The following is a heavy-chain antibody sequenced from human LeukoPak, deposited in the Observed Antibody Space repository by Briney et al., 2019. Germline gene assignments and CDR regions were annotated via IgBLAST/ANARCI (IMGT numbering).Heavy chain of an antibody. V-gene: IGHV4-4*07. J-gene: IGHJ6*02. CDR3: ARGLGSGYGGYSRYYYYGMDV. Sequence: PSETLSLTCTVSGGSISSYYWSWTRQPAGKGLEWIGRIYTSGSTNYNPSLKSRVTMSVDTSKNQFSLKLSSVTAADTAVYYCARGLGSGYGGYSRYYYYGMDVWGQGTTVTVSS. CDR2: IYTSGST. D-gene: IGHD5-12*01. CDR1: GGSISSYY.